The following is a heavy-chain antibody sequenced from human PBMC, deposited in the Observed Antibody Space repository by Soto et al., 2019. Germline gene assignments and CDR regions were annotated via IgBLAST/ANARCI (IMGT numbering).Heavy chain of an antibody. CDR1: GFTFSSYS. D-gene: IGHD6-19*01. Sequence: EVQLVESGGGLVKPGGSLRLSCAASGFTFSSYSMNWVRQAPGKGLEWVSSISSSSSYIYYADSVKGRFTISRDNAKNSLYLQMKSLRAEDTAVYYCARDPYSSCPIGVDAFDIWGQGTMVTVSS. J-gene: IGHJ3*02. CDR2: ISSSSSYI. V-gene: IGHV3-21*01. CDR3: ARDPYSSCPIGVDAFDI.